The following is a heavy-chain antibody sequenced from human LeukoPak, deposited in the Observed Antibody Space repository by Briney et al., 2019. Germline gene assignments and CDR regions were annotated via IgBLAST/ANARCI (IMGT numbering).Heavy chain of an antibody. CDR3: ARFTSSRYGTDY. D-gene: IGHD6-13*01. Sequence: PSETLSLTCTVSGDSISTYFWNWIRQSPGKGLEWIGYISYSGSTNYNPSLKSRVTISVDTSKNQFSLNLNSVTAADTAVYYCARFTSSRYGTDYWGQGTLVTVSS. CDR1: GDSISTYF. V-gene: IGHV4-59*08. CDR2: ISYSGST. J-gene: IGHJ4*02.